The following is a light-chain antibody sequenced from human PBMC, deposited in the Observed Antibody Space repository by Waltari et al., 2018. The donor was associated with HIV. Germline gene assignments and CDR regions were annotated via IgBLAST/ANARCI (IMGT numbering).Light chain of an antibody. CDR3: QAWGSSTSGV. Sequence: SYEVTQPPSVAVSPGQTASITCSGYELGDKYTCWYQQKPGQSPLLVIYQDNKRPSGIPELFSASSSGHTATLTISGTLPMDEADYYCQAWGSSTSGVFGRGTRLTGL. CDR1: ELGDKY. V-gene: IGLV3-1*01. J-gene: IGLJ2*01. CDR2: QDN.